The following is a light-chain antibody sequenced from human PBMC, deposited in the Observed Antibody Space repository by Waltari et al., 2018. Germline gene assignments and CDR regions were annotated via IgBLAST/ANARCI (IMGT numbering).Light chain of an antibody. V-gene: IGLV8-61*01. CDR2: YTY. J-gene: IGLJ2*01. Sequence: QTVVTQEPSFSVSPGGTVTLTCGLNSGSVSATNFPSWYQQTPGQPPRALMSYTYRRTSGVPNRFAGSIIGDKAALTITGAQADDESDYYCALYVHSGLWIFGGGTRLTVL. CDR3: ALYVHSGLWI. CDR1: SGSVSATNF.